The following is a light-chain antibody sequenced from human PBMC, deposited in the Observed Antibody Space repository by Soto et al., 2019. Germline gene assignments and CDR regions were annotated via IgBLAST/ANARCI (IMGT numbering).Light chain of an antibody. Sequence: EIVLTQSPGTHSLSPLEIAALSFRATESVSSRYLAWYQQKPGQAPRLLTYAASSGATGIPARFSGSGSGTDFTLTISRLEPEDFAVYYCQQYGSSPWTFGQGTKVDIK. CDR3: QQYGSSPWT. V-gene: IGKV3-20*01. CDR2: AAS. J-gene: IGKJ1*01. CDR1: ESVSSRY.